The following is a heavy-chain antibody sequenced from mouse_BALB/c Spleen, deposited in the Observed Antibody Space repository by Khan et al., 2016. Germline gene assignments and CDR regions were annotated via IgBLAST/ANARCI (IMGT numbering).Heavy chain of an antibody. CDR3: AGDSYYFGY. J-gene: IGHJ2*01. Sequence: EVQLQESGPGLVKPSQSLSLTCSVTGYSITSGYYWNWIRQFPGNKLEWMGYISYDGSNNYNPSLKNRISITRDTSKNQFFLKLNSVTTEDTATYYCAGDSYYFGYWGQGTTLTVSS. CDR2: ISYDGSN. CDR1: GYSITSGYY. V-gene: IGHV3-6*02.